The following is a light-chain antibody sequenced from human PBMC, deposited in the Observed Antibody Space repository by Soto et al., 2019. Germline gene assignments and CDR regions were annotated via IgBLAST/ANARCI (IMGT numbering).Light chain of an antibody. J-gene: IGKJ5*01. CDR3: QQYNSYSST. CDR1: QGISRW. Sequence: DIQMTQSPSSVTACGGDRDTITCRASQGISRWLAWYQQKPGEAPKLLIYGASSLESGVPSRFSGSGSGTEFTLTISSLQPDDFATYYCQQYNSYSSTFGQGTRLEI. V-gene: IGKV1-5*01. CDR2: GAS.